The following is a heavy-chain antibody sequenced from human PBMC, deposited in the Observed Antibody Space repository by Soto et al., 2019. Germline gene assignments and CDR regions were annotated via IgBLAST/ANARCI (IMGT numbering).Heavy chain of an antibody. CDR1: GGTFSSYA. Sequence: SLKVSCKASGGTFSSYAISWVRQAPGQGLEWMGGIIPIFGTAKYAEKLQGRVTITADESTSTAYMELSSLRSEDTAVYYCASCSSTSCYPDYYYYGMDVWGQGXTVTVYS. J-gene: IGHJ6*02. CDR2: IIPIFGTA. D-gene: IGHD2-2*01. CDR3: ASCSSTSCYPDYYYYGMDV. V-gene: IGHV1-69*13.